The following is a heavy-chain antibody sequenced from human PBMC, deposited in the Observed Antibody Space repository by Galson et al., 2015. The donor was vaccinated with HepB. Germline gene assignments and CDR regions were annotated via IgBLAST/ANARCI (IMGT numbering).Heavy chain of an antibody. CDR1: GGTFSGYA. D-gene: IGHD4-11*01. CDR2: IIPIFGTA. J-gene: IGHJ4*02. V-gene: IGHV1-69*06. CDR3: ARISNHYAQFDY. Sequence: SVKVSCKASGGTFSGYAISWVRQAPGQGLEWMGGIIPIFGTANYAQKFQGRVTITADKSTSTAYMELSSLRSEDTAVYYCARISNHYAQFDYWGQGTLVTVSS.